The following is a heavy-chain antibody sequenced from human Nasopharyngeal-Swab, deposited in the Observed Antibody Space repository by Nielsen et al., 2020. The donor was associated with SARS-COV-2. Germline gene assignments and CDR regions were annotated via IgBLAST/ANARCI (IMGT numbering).Heavy chain of an antibody. CDR3: AGGTGWLTDS. Sequence: GGSLRLSCAASGFTFSSYGMHWARQAPGKGLEWVAVIGYDGSNKYYADSVKGRFTISRDNSKNTLYLQMNSLRAEDTAVYYCAGGTGWLTDSWGQGTLVTVSS. D-gene: IGHD3-9*01. V-gene: IGHV3-33*01. CDR2: IGYDGSNK. J-gene: IGHJ4*02. CDR1: GFTFSSYG.